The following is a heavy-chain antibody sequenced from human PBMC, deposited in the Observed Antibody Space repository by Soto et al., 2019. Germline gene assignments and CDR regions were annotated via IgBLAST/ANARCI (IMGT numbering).Heavy chain of an antibody. V-gene: IGHV3-30*18. CDR2: ISYDGSNK. J-gene: IGHJ2*01. CDR1: GFTFSSYG. D-gene: IGHD3-10*01. Sequence: QVQLVESGGGVVQPGRSLRLSCAASGFTFSSYGMHWVRQAPGKGLEWVAVISYDGSNKYYADSVKGRFTISRDNSKNTLYLQMNSLRAEETAVYYCAKDLRGSDWYFELWGRGTLVTVSS. CDR3: AKDLRGSDWYFEL.